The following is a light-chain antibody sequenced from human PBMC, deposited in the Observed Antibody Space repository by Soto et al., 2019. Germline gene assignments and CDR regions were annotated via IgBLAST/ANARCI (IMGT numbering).Light chain of an antibody. CDR3: QKYNSYLGT. J-gene: IGKJ2*01. CDR1: QSISSW. V-gene: IGKV1-5*03. Sequence: DIQMTQSPSTLSASVGDRVTITCRASQSISSWLAWYQQKPGKAPKLLIYKASNLENGVPSRFSGSGSGTEFTLTISSLQPDDFATYYCQKYNSYLGTFGQGTKLEIK. CDR2: KAS.